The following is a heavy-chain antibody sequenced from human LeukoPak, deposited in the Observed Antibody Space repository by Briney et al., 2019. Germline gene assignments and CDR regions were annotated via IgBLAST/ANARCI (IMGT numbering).Heavy chain of an antibody. CDR3: AREMGTSYFDY. J-gene: IGHJ4*02. D-gene: IGHD5-24*01. CDR1: GGSISSHY. V-gene: IGHV4-59*11. Sequence: SETLSLTCIVSGGSISSHYWTWLRQPPGKGLEWIGYVYYSGTTNYNPSLRSRVTISIDKSKNQFSLKVSSVTAADTAVYYCAREMGTSYFDYWGQGALVTVSS. CDR2: VYYSGTT.